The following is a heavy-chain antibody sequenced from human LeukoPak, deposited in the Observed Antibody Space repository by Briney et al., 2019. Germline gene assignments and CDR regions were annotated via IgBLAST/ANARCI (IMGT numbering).Heavy chain of an antibody. J-gene: IGHJ5*02. CDR3: ARERGGVGWFDP. V-gene: IGHV1-2*02. D-gene: IGHD3-10*01. CDR2: INPNSGGT. Sequence: VSVKVSCKASGYTFTDYYLHWVRQAPGQGLEWMGWINPNSGGTKYKRKFQGRVTMTRDTSISTAYMELSGLRSDDTAVYYCARERGGVGWFDPWGQGTLVTVSS. CDR1: GYTFTDYY.